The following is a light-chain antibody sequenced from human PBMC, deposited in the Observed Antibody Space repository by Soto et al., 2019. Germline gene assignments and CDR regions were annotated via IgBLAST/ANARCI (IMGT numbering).Light chain of an antibody. Sequence: EIVLTQSPGTLSLSPGERATLSCRAIQSVSTSYLAWYQQKPGQAPRLLIYGAFSRATDAPDRFSGSGSGTEFTLTISSLQSEDFAVYYCQQYNNWPPYTFGQGTRLEI. V-gene: IGKV3-20*01. CDR1: QSVSTSY. CDR3: QQYNNWPPYT. J-gene: IGKJ5*01. CDR2: GAF.